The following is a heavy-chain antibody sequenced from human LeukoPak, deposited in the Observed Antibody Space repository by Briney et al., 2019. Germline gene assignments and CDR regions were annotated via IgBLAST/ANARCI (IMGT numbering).Heavy chain of an antibody. Sequence: PGGSLRLSCAASGFTFSSYSMNWVRQAPGKGLEWVSSISSSSSYIYYADSVKGRFTISRDNAKNSLYLQMNSLRAEDTAVYYCARGGGQWLVRGLSYFDYWGQGTLVTVSS. J-gene: IGHJ4*02. CDR3: ARGGGQWLVRGLSYFDY. D-gene: IGHD6-19*01. CDR2: ISSSSSYI. V-gene: IGHV3-21*01. CDR1: GFTFSSYS.